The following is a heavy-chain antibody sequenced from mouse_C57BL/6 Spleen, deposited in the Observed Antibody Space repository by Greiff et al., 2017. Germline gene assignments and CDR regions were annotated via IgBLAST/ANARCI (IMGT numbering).Heavy chain of an antibody. J-gene: IGHJ4*01. CDR3: ARTEDYYGSSYGYYAMDY. CDR2: IDPSDSET. D-gene: IGHD1-1*01. V-gene: IGHV1-52*01. CDR1: GYTFTSYW. Sequence: QVHVKQPGAELVRPGSSVKLSCKASGYTFTSYWMHWVKQRPIQGLEWIGNIDPSDSETHYNQKFKDKATLTVDKSSSTAYMQLSSLTSEDSAVYYCARTEDYYGSSYGYYAMDYWGQGTSVTVSS.